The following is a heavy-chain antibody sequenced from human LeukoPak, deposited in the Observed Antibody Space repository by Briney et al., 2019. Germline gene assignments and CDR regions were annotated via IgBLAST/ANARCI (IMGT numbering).Heavy chain of an antibody. Sequence: SETLSLTCAVYGGSFSGDFWSWIRQSPGKGLEWIGEINHGGSTTYNPSLQSRVTISVDTSKNQFSLKLSSVTAADTAVYYCAKGYCRGNSCYDDRGAFDYWGQGTLVTVSS. CDR1: GGSFSGDF. D-gene: IGHD2-2*01. CDR2: INHGGST. V-gene: IGHV4-34*01. J-gene: IGHJ4*02. CDR3: AKGYCRGNSCYDDRGAFDY.